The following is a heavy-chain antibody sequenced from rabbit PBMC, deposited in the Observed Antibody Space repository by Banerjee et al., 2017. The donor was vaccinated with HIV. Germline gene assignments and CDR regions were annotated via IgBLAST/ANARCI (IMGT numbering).Heavy chain of an antibody. Sequence: GSLKLSCTASGFSFSSNWICWVRQAPGKGLEWIACIDSSDGDTDYANWAKGRFTISKTSSTTVTLQMTSLTAADTATYFCARGNATVGDGCDLWGPGTLVTVS. D-gene: IGHD2-1*01. CDR3: ARGNATVGDGCDL. CDR2: IDSSDGDT. CDR1: GFSFSSNW. J-gene: IGHJ4*01. V-gene: IGHV1S45*01.